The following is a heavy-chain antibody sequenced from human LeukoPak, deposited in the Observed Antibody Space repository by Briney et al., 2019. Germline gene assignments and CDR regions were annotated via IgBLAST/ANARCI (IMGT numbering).Heavy chain of an antibody. D-gene: IGHD5-24*01. CDR1: GGSISSSLYY. CDR2: IYNSGTT. Sequence: SETLSLTCTVSGGSISSSLYYWGWIRQPPGKGLEWIGSIYNSGTTHYNPSLKSGVTISVDTSRNQFSLNLSSVTAADTAVYYCAREIGAREGSNVWGQGTLVTVSS. V-gene: IGHV4-39*02. CDR3: AREIGAREGSNV. J-gene: IGHJ4*02.